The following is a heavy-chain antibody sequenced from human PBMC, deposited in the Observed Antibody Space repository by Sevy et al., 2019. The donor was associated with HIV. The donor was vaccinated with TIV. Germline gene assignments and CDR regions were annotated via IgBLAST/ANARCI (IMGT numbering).Heavy chain of an antibody. CDR1: GFTFSSYG. Sequence: GGSLRLSCAASGFTFSSYGMHWVRQAPGKGLEWVAVISYDGSNKYYADSVKGRFSISRDNSKNTLYLEMNSLRAADTAVYYCAKDMVRGVMDFDYWGQGTLVTVSS. J-gene: IGHJ4*02. V-gene: IGHV3-30*18. D-gene: IGHD3-10*01. CDR2: ISYDGSNK. CDR3: AKDMVRGVMDFDY.